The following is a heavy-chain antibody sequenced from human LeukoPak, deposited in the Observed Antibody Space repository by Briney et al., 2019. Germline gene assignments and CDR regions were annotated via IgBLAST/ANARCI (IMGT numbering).Heavy chain of an antibody. D-gene: IGHD2-15*01. CDR2: IYHSGST. CDR1: GGSISSGGYS. CDR3: ASSYSKDAFDI. V-gene: IGHV4-30-2*01. Sequence: PSKTLSLTCAVSGGSISSGGYSWSWIRQPPGTGLEWIGYIYHSGSTYYNPSLKSRVTISVDRSKNQFSLKLSSVTAADTAVYYCASSYSKDAFDIWGQGTMVTVSS. J-gene: IGHJ3*02.